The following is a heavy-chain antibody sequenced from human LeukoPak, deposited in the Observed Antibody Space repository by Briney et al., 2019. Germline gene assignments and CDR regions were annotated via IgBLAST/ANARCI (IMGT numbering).Heavy chain of an antibody. CDR3: ARGRYYDFWSGYYPDYYYGMDV. CDR1: GGTFSSYA. D-gene: IGHD3-3*01. CDR2: IIPIFGTA. V-gene: IGHV1-69*13. Sequence: ASVKVSCKASGGTFSSYAISWVRQAPGQGLEWMGGIIPIFGTANYAQKFQGRVTITADESTSTAYTELSSLRSEDTAVYYCARGRYYDFWSGYYPDYYYGMDVWGQGTTVTVSS. J-gene: IGHJ6*02.